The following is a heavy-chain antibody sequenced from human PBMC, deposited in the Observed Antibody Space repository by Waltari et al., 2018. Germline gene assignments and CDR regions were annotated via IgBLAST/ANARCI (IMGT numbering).Heavy chain of an antibody. D-gene: IGHD2-15*01. CDR3: ARGGAYSGGDY. V-gene: IGHV3-7*01. Sequence: EVQLVESGGGLVQPGGSLRLSCAASGFTFSSYWMTWVRQAPGKGLDWVDQIKHDGREKYYVDSVKGRFNISRDNAKNSLYLQMNSLRAEDTAVFYCARGGAYSGGDYWGQGTLVTVSS. J-gene: IGHJ4*02. CDR2: IKHDGREK. CDR1: GFTFSSYW.